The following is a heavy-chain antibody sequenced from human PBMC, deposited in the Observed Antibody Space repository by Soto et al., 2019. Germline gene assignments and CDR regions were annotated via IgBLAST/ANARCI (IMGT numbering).Heavy chain of an antibody. J-gene: IGHJ3*02. V-gene: IGHV1-24*01. CDR1: GYTLTELS. CDR2: FDPEDGET. CDR3: APDQRALRGLAFDI. D-gene: IGHD6-25*01. Sequence: GASVKVSCKVSGYTLTELSMHWVRQAPGKGLEWVGGFDPEDGETIYAQKFQGRVTMTEDTSTDTAYMELSSLRSEDTAVYYCAPDQRALRGLAFDIWGQGTMVTVSS.